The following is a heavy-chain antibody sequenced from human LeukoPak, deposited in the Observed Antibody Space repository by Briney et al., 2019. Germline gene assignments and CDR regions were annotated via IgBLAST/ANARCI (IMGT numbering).Heavy chain of an antibody. D-gene: IGHD3-22*01. CDR2: LYSGGST. J-gene: IGHJ4*02. V-gene: IGHV3-53*01. CDR3: ARGNRYYDKYYFDY. CDR1: GFTVSRNY. Sequence: PGGSLRLSCAASGFTVSRNYMSWVRQAPGKGLEWVSVLYSGGSTNYADSVKGRFTISRDNSKNTLYLQMNSLRAEDTAVYYCARGNRYYDKYYFDYWGQGTLVTVSS.